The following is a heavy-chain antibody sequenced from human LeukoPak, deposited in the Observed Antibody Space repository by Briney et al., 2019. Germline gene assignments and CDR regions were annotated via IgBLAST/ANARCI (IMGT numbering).Heavy chain of an antibody. CDR1: GYTLTELS. CDR2: FDPEDGET. V-gene: IGHV1-24*01. Sequence: GASVKVSCKVSGYTLTELSMHWVRQTPGKGLGWMGGFDPEDGETIYAQKFQGRVTMTEDTFTDTAYMELSSLRSEDTAVYYCATRNPIDSSGYYFGHWGQGTLVTVSS. J-gene: IGHJ4*02. CDR3: ATRNPIDSSGYYFGH. D-gene: IGHD3-22*01.